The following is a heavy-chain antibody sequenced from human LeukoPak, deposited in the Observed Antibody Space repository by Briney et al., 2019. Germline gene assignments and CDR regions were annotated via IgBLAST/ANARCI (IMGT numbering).Heavy chain of an antibody. D-gene: IGHD4-17*01. CDR3: ARDLGGDYQVNGWFDP. CDR1: GGTFISYA. J-gene: IGHJ5*02. V-gene: IGHV1-69*13. Sequence: ASVKVSCKASGGTFISYAISWVRQAPGQGLEWMGGIIPIFGRANYAQKFQGRVTITADESTSKAYMELSSLRSEDTAVYYCARDLGGDYQVNGWFDPWGQGTLVTVSP. CDR2: IIPIFGRA.